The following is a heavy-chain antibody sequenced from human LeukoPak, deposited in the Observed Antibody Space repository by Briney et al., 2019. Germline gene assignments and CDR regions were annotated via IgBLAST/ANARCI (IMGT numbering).Heavy chain of an antibody. D-gene: IGHD3-16*01. CDR1: GFTVSNNY. Sequence: GGSLRLSCAASGFTVSNNYLMWVRQAPGKGLEWVSLIYSGGKTCYADSVKGRFTISRDSSKNTLYLQMNSLRAEDTAMYYCARGGEFGYWGQGPLVTVSS. CDR3: ARGGEFGY. J-gene: IGHJ4*02. V-gene: IGHV3-53*01. CDR2: IYSGGKT.